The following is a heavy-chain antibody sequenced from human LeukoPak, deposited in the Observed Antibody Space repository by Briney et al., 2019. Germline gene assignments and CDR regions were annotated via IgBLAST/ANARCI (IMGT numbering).Heavy chain of an antibody. J-gene: IGHJ4*02. D-gene: IGHD6-13*01. V-gene: IGHV4-4*07. Sequence: SETLSLTCTVSGVSISSYYWSWIRQPAGKGLEWIARIYASGSTNYNPSLKSRVTMSADTSKNQFSLMLSSVTAADTAVYYCARLMHSSSWYYFDYWGQGTLVTVSS. CDR2: IYASGST. CDR1: GVSISSYY. CDR3: ARLMHSSSWYYFDY.